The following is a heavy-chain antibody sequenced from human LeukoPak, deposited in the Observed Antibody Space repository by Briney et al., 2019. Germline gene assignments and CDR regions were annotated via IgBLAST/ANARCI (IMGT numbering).Heavy chain of an antibody. J-gene: IGHJ4*02. D-gene: IGHD4-17*01. CDR3: ATETTVTTYFDY. V-gene: IGHV4-30-2*03. Sequence: PSQTLSLTCTVSGGSISSGDYYWSWIRQPPGKGLEWIGSIYHSGSTYYNPSLKSRVTISVDTSKNQFSLKLSSVTAADTAVYYCATETTVTTYFDYWSQGTLVTVSS. CDR1: GGSISSGDYY. CDR2: IYHSGST.